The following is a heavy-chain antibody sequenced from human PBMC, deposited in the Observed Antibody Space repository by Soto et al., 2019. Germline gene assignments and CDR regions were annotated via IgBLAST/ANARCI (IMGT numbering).Heavy chain of an antibody. CDR2: IYYSGST. J-gene: IGHJ5*02. V-gene: IGHV4-30-4*08. D-gene: IGHD6-6*01. CDR3: ARERPDGARLDP. Sequence: SETLSLTWTVSGGSISSDGYCCSWIRQHPGKGLEWIGYIYYSGSTYYNPSLKSRVTISVDTSKNQFSLKLSSVTAADTAVYYCARERPDGARLDPWGQGTLVTVSS. CDR1: GGSISSDGYC.